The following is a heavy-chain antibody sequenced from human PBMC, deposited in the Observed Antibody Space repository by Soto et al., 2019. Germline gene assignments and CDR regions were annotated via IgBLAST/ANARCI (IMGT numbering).Heavy chain of an antibody. CDR1: GYTFTSYG. CDR2: INGYTGNT. Sequence: QVQLVQSGAEVKKPGASVKVSCKASGYTFTSYGLSWVRQAPGQGLEWMGWINGYTGNTNYAQKFQGRVTTTTDTSTNTAYLDLWTLISDDTAVYYCARSWVTGKGGIDVWGQGTTVTVSS. D-gene: IGHD3-16*01. J-gene: IGHJ6*02. V-gene: IGHV1-18*01. CDR3: ARSWVTGKGGIDV.